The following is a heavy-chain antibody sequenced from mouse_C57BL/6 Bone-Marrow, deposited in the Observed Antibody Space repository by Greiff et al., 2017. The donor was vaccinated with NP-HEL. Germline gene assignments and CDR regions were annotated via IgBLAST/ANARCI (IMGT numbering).Heavy chain of an antibody. CDR1: GFTFSSYA. V-gene: IGHV5-4*03. CDR3: AKLGRFAY. Sequence: SGGGLVKPGGSLKLSCAASGFTFSSYAMSWVRPTPEKRLEWVATISDGGSYTYYPDNGKGRFTISRDNAKNNLYLQMSHLKSEDTARYDCAKLGRFAYWGQGTLVTVSA. CDR2: ISDGGSYT. J-gene: IGHJ3*01.